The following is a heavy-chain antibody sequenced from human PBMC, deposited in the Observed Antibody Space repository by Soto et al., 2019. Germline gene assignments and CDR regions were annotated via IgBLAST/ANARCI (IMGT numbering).Heavy chain of an antibody. J-gene: IGHJ4*02. CDR1: GAPFSGHW. CDR2: IKSQKDGGTI. CDR3: TPETCCGGGSRPEF. Sequence: EVQLVESGGGLVEPGGTLRLTCAASGAPFSGHWMSWVRQAPGKGLEWVARIKSQKDGGTIGYAAPVKGSITTSREAARNTLYRQMNSLKPEDTAIYYCTPETCCGGGSRPEFWGQGTLVTVSS. V-gene: IGHV3-15*01. D-gene: IGHD2-15*01.